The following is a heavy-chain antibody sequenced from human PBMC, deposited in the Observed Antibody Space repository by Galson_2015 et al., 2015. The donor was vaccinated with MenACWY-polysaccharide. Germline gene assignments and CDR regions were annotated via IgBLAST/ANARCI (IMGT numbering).Heavy chain of an antibody. J-gene: IGHJ6*03. Sequence: QSGAEVKEPGEFLKISCKGSGYDFTTYWIAWVRQMPGKGLEWMGIIYPGDSDSTYSPSFQGQVTFSVDKSITTAYLQWASLKASDTAIYYCARLTGPYSYYFYYMDVWGKGTTVTVSS. V-gene: IGHV5-51*01. CDR2: IYPGDSDS. CDR3: ARLTGPYSYYFYYMDV. CDR1: GYDFTTYW. D-gene: IGHD3-9*01.